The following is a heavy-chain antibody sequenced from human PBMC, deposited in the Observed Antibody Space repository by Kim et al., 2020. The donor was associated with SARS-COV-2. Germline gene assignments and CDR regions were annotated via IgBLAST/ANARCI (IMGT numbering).Heavy chain of an antibody. D-gene: IGHD2-21*02. CDR3: ARVLSPMLTAFDY. CDR1: GASISSSNW. CDR2: IHPSGST. Sequence: SETLSLTCAVSGASISSSNWWSWVRQPPGKGLEWIGEIHPSGSTNYNPSLKSRVTISVDKSKNQFSLKLSSVTAADTAVYYCARVLSPMLTAFDYWGQGTLVTVSS. V-gene: IGHV4-4*02. J-gene: IGHJ4*02.